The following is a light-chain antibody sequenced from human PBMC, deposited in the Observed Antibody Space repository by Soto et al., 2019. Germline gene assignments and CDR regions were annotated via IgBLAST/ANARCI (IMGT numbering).Light chain of an antibody. CDR2: ENN. Sequence: QWLPTLPGSACGARGQRFSISCSGSAPNIGRDPVNWYQQVPGTAPKLLIYENNHRPSGVPDRFSGSKYGTSASLVISGLQSEDEAEYFCAGWDGSLKGFVFGTGTKV. CDR1: APNIGRDP. J-gene: IGLJ1*01. CDR3: AGWDGSLKGFV. V-gene: IGLV1-44*01.